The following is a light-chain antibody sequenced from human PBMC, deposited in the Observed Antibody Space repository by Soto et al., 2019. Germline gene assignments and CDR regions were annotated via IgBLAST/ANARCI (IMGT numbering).Light chain of an antibody. CDR1: SRDVGAYDY. Sequence: QSALTQPASVSGSPGQSITISCTGTSRDVGAYDYVSWYLQYPDKAPQLLIYYVDHRPSGVSSRFSGSKSGNTASLTISGLKAEDEGDYYSCSYADGSIYFFGTATKV. CDR2: YVD. J-gene: IGLJ1*01. CDR3: CSYADGSIYF. V-gene: IGLV2-14*03.